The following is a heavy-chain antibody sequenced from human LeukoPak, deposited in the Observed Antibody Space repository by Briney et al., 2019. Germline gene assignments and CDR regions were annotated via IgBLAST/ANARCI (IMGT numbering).Heavy chain of an antibody. V-gene: IGHV6-1*01. D-gene: IGHD3-22*01. CDR2: TYYRSKWHN. CDR3: ARDGSSGEYYFDY. J-gene: IGHJ4*02. CDR1: GDSVSSNSAV. Sequence: SQTLSLTCAISGDSVSSNSAVWNWIRQSPSGGLEWLGRTYYRSKWHNHYAVSVRSRISINPDTSKNQFSLQLNSVTPEDTAVYYCARDGSSGEYYFDYWGQGTLVTVSS.